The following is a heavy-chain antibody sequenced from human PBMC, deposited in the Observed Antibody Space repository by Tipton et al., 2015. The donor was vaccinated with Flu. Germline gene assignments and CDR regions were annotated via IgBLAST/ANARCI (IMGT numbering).Heavy chain of an antibody. J-gene: IGHJ4*02. CDR2: MNPNSGNT. D-gene: IGHD3-22*01. V-gene: IGHV1-8*01. Sequence: QLVQSGAEVKKLGASVKVSCKASGYTFISYDINWVRQATGQGLEWMGWMNPNSGNTGYAQKFQGRVTMTRNTSISTAYMELTSLGSEDTAVYYCARGYYYDSSGYPKLVDYWGQGTLVTVSS. CDR3: ARGYYYDSSGYPKLVDY. CDR1: GYTFISYD.